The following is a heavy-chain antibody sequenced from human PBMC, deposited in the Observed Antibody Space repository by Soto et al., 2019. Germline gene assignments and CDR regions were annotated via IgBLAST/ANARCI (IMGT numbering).Heavy chain of an antibody. V-gene: IGHV4-59*08. J-gene: IGHJ4*02. CDR1: GGSISSYY. D-gene: IGHD4-17*01. CDR2: IYYSGST. CDR3: ARRYGDAFDF. Sequence: SETLSLTCTVSGGSISSYYWSWIRQPPGKGLEWIGYIYYSGSTNYNPSLKSRVTISVDTSKNQFSLKLSSVTAADTAEYYCARRYGDAFDFWGQGTLVTVSS.